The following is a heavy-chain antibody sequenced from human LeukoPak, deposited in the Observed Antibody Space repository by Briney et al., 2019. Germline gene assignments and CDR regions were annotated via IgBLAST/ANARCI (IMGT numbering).Heavy chain of an antibody. CDR1: GYTFTSYY. CDR2: INPSGGST. J-gene: IGHJ3*02. V-gene: IGHV1-46*01. D-gene: IGHD4-17*01. CDR3: ARSGTVTPRGAFXI. Sequence: GASVKVSCKASGYTFTSYYRHWVRQAPGQGLEGRGIINPSGGSTSYAQKFQGRVTMTRDMSTSTVYMEMSSLRSKDTAVYYCARSGTVTPRGAFXIWGQGTMVTVSS.